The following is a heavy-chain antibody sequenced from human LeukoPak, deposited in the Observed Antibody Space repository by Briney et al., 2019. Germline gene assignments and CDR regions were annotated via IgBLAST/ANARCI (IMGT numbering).Heavy chain of an antibody. V-gene: IGHV1-2*02. J-gene: IGHJ4*02. CDR3: ARGEPILGATTRLNFDY. Sequence: GASVKVSCKASGYTFTSYGISWVRQAPGQGLEWMGWINPNSGGTNFAQKFQGRVTMTRDTSISTAYMELSRLRSDDTAMYFCARGEPILGATTRLNFDYWGQGTLVTVSS. CDR2: INPNSGGT. D-gene: IGHD1-26*01. CDR1: GYTFTSYG.